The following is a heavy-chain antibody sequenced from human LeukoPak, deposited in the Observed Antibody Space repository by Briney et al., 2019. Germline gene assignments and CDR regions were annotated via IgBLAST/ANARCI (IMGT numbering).Heavy chain of an antibody. D-gene: IGHD2-15*01. CDR2: ISAYNGNT. Sequence: ASVKVSCKASGYTFTSYSISWVRQAPGQGLEWMGWISAYNGNTNYAQKLQGRVTMTTDTSTSTAYMELSSLRSEDTAVYYCASATGGWWGFGYWGQGTLVTVSS. V-gene: IGHV1-18*01. CDR3: ASATGGWWGFGY. J-gene: IGHJ4*02. CDR1: GYTFTSYS.